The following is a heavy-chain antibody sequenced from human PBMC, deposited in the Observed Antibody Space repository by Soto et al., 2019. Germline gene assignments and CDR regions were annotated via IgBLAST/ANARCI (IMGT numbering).Heavy chain of an antibody. J-gene: IGHJ4*02. CDR2: ISGRGGST. D-gene: IGHD1-26*01. CDR3: AKDYSGSYPSYFDF. V-gene: IGHV3-23*01. Sequence: PGGSLRLSCAASGCTFSSCAMGWVRQAPGEGLEWVSVISGRGGSTYFADSVKGRFTISRDNSKNTLYLQMNSLRAEDTAVYYCAKDYSGSYPSYFDFWGQGTLVTVSS. CDR1: GCTFSSCA.